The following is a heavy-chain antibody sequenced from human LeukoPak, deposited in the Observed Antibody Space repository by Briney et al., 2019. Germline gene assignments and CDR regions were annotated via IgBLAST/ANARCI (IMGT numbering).Heavy chain of an antibody. V-gene: IGHV4-59*08. D-gene: IGHD4-17*01. J-gene: IGHJ4*02. CDR2: IYYSGST. CDR1: GGSIISYY. Sequence: PSETLSLTCTVSGGSIISYYWTWIRQPPGKGLEWIGCIYYSGSTNYNPSLKSRVTISVDTSKNQFSLRLSSVTAADTAVYYCARVGYGDHFDYWGQGTLVTVSS. CDR3: ARVGYGDHFDY.